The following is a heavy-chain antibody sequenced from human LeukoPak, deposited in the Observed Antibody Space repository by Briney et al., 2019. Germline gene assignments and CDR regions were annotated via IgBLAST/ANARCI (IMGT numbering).Heavy chain of an antibody. V-gene: IGHV3-7*01. J-gene: IGHJ4*02. CDR1: GFTFSSYW. CDR3: AKPSRQVLGYCSSTSYSHFDY. D-gene: IGHD2-2*01. CDR2: IKQDGSEK. Sequence: GGSLRLSCAASGFTFSSYWMSWVRQAPGKGLEWVASIKQDGSEKYYVDSVKGRFTISRDNAKNSLYLQMNSLRAEDTAVYYCAKPSRQVLGYCSSTSYSHFDYWGQGTLVTVSS.